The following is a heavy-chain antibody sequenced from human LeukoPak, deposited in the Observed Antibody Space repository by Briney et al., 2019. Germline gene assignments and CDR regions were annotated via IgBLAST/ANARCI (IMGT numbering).Heavy chain of an antibody. J-gene: IGHJ4*02. Sequence: ASVKVSCKASGYTFTDYYIHWVRQAPGQALEWTGLINPNSCGTKYAQQFQGRVTMTRDTSISTPYMELSRLTSDDTAVYYCARGRGARYYDSSGLYYFDYWGQGTLVTVSS. D-gene: IGHD3-22*01. CDR2: INPNSCGT. CDR1: GYTFTDYY. CDR3: ARGRGARYYDSSGLYYFDY. V-gene: IGHV1-2*02.